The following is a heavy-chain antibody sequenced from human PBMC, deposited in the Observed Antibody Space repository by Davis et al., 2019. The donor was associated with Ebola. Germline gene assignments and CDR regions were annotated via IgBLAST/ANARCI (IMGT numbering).Heavy chain of an antibody. D-gene: IGHD2-15*01. CDR2: INSDGSST. V-gene: IGHV3-74*01. Sequence: HTGGSLRLSCAASGFTFSSYAMSWVRQAPGKGLVWVSRINSDGSSTSYADSVKGRFTISRDNAKNTLYLQMNSLRAEDTAVYYCARGSCSGGSCYVSILLAFDIWGQGTMVTVSS. J-gene: IGHJ3*02. CDR1: GFTFSSYA. CDR3: ARGSCSGGSCYVSILLAFDI.